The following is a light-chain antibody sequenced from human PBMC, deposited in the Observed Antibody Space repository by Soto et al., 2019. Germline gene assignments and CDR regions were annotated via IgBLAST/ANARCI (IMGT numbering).Light chain of an antibody. Sequence: DIQMTQSPSTLSASVGDRVTITCRASQNIDIWLSWYQQKPGKAPSLLIYDASNLKSGVPSRFSGSGSGTEFTLTIRSLKPDDSGSYYCQQHKSYPVTFGGGTKVEIK. J-gene: IGKJ4*01. CDR1: QNIDIW. CDR3: QQHKSYPVT. V-gene: IGKV1-5*01. CDR2: DAS.